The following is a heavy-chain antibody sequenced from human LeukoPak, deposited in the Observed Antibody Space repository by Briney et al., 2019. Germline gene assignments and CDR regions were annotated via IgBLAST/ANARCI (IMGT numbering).Heavy chain of an antibody. CDR1: GFTFDDYA. CDR3: AKDRGYSCGLYFDY. V-gene: IGHV3-9*01. J-gene: IGHJ4*02. CDR2: ISWNSGSI. D-gene: IGHD5-18*01. Sequence: HPGGSLRLSCAASGFTFDDYAMHWVRQAPGKGLEWVSGISWNSGSIGYADSVKGRFTISRDNAKNSLYLQMNSLRAEDTALYYCAKDRGYSCGLYFDYWGQGTLVTVSS.